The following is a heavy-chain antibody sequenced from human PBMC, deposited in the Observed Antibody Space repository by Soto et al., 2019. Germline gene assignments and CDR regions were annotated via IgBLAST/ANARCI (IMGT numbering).Heavy chain of an antibody. CDR2: MNPNSGNT. D-gene: IGHD4-17*01. Sequence: QVQLVQSGAEVKKPGASVKVSCKASGYTFTSYDINWVRQAPGKGLDWMGLMNPNSGNTGSAQKFQGRVTMTRNTSISTAYMELSSLRSEDTAVYYCAREGSDGDFYWYFDIWGRVTLVTVSS. CDR3: AREGSDGDFYWYFDI. J-gene: IGHJ2*01. V-gene: IGHV1-8*01. CDR1: GYTFTSYD.